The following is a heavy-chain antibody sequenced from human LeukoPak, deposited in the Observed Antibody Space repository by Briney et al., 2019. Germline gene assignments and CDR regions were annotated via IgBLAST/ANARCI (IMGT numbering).Heavy chain of an antibody. D-gene: IGHD6-19*01. CDR3: ARAGDSGWFLDY. CDR1: GGSISSSNW. V-gene: IGHV4-4*02. Sequence: SETLSLTCAVSGGSISSSNWWSWVRQPPGKGLEWIGEIYHSGGTNYNPSLKSRVTISVDKSKNQFSLKLSSVTAADTAVYYCARAGDSGWFLDYWGQGTLVTVSS. J-gene: IGHJ4*02. CDR2: IYHSGGT.